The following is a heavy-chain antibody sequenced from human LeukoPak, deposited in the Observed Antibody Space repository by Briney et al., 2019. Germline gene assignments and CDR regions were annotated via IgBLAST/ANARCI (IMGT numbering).Heavy chain of an antibody. V-gene: IGHV1-2*06. CDR2: INPNSGGT. D-gene: IGHD3-10*01. Sequence: ASVTVSCKASGYTFTGYYMHWVRQAPGQGLEWMGRINPNSGGTNYAQKFQGRVTMTRDTSISTAYMELSRLRSDDTAVYYCASSQYYYGSGSYYTPDYWGQGTLVTVSS. J-gene: IGHJ4*02. CDR1: GYTFTGYY. CDR3: ASSQYYYGSGSYYTPDY.